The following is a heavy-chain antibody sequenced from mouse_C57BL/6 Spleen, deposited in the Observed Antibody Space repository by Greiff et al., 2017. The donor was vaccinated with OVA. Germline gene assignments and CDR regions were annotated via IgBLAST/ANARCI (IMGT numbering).Heavy chain of an antibody. CDR2: INPNYGTT. D-gene: IGHD2-5*01. CDR1: GYSFTDYN. Sequence: EVQLQQSGPELVKPGASVKISCKASGYSFTDYNMNWVKPSNGKSLEWIGVINPNYGTTSYNQKFKGKATLTVDQSSSTAYLQLNSLTSEDSAVYYGARSEGPYYSNPYYFDYWGQGTTRTVSS. J-gene: IGHJ2*01. V-gene: IGHV1-39*01. CDR3: ARSEGPYYSNPYYFDY.